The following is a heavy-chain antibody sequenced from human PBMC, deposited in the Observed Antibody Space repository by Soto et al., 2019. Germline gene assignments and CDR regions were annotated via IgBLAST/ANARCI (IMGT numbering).Heavy chain of an antibody. CDR2: ISYDGSNK. V-gene: IGHV3-30-3*01. D-gene: IGHD3-22*01. CDR1: GFTFSSYA. CDR3: ARGPLTTYYYDSSSYYFDY. Sequence: QVQLVESGGGVVQPGRSLRLSCAASGFTFSSYAMHWVRQAPGKGLEWVAVISYDGSNKYYADSVKGRFTISRDNSKNTLYLQMNSLRAEDTAVYYCARGPLTTYYYDSSSYYFDYWGQGTLVTVSS. J-gene: IGHJ4*02.